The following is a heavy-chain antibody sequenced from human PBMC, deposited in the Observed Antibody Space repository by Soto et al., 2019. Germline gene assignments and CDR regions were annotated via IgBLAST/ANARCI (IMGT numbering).Heavy chain of an antibody. CDR2: INPKSGGT. V-gene: IGHV1-2*04. D-gene: IGHD6-13*01. Sequence: GASVKVSCKASGYSFTDYHIHWVRQAPGQGLEWLGRINPKSGGTSTAQKFQGWVTMTTDTSISTAYLELTSLRSDDTAVYYCGRGPSPRAPAGGTPYYYAMDVWGQGTTVTVSS. J-gene: IGHJ6*02. CDR3: GRGPSPRAPAGGTPYYYAMDV. CDR1: GYSFTDYH.